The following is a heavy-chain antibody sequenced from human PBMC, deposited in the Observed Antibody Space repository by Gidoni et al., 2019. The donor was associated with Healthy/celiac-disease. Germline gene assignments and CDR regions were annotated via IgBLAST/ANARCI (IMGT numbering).Heavy chain of an antibody. D-gene: IGHD3-16*01. Sequence: QVKLVQSGAEVKKPGASVKVSCKASGYSFPSYDINWVRQATGQGLEWMGWMNHNSGNTGYAQKFQGRVTITRNTSISTAYMELSSLRSEDTAVYYCARGPGPLVWPYYYYGMDVWGQGTTVTVSS. CDR1: GYSFPSYD. J-gene: IGHJ6*02. CDR2: MNHNSGNT. CDR3: ARGPGPLVWPYYYYGMDV. V-gene: IGHV1-8*03.